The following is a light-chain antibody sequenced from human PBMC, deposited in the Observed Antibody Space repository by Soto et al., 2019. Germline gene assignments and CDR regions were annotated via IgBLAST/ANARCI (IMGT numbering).Light chain of an antibody. Sequence: DIQMTQSPSTLSASVGDRVTITCRASQSISSWLAWYQQKPGKAPKLLIYKASSLESGVPLRFSGSGSGTEFTLTISSLHPDDFATYYCQQSFTFGPGTKVAIK. CDR2: KAS. CDR3: QQSFT. V-gene: IGKV1-5*03. CDR1: QSISSW. J-gene: IGKJ3*01.